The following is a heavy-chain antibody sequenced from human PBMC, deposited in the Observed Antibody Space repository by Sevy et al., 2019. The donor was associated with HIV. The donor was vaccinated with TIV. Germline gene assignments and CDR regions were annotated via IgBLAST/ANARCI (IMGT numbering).Heavy chain of an antibody. D-gene: IGHD5-18*01. CDR1: GGTFSSYA. CDR3: ARGRGVDTAMVTSYYYYMDV. Sequence: ASVKVSCKASGGTFSSYAISWVRQAPGQGLEWMGGIIPIFGTANYAQKFQGRVTITADKSTSTAYMELSSLRSEDTAGYYCARGRGVDTAMVTSYYYYMDVWGKGTTVTVSS. J-gene: IGHJ6*03. V-gene: IGHV1-69*06. CDR2: IIPIFGTA.